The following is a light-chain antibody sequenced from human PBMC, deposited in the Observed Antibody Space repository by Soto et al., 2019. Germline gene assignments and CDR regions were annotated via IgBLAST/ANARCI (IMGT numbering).Light chain of an antibody. CDR1: QFLSSY. CDR3: HQRNK. J-gene: IGKJ5*01. CDR2: DTS. V-gene: IGKV3-11*01. Sequence: ELVLTQAPDTLSLSPGERATLSCRASQFLSSYLAWYQQIPGQPPRLLIYDTSNRVTGIPARFSGSRSATDFTLTIRSLEPEDVAVYFCHQRNKFGQGTRLEIK.